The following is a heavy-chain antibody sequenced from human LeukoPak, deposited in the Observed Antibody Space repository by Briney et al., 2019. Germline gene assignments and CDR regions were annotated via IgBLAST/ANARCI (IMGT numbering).Heavy chain of an antibody. CDR3: ARSEVPAAIDAFDI. Sequence: GESLKISCKGSGYSFTSYWIGWVCQMPGKGLEWMGIICPGDSDTRYSPSFQGQVTISADKSISTAYLQWSSLKASDTAMYYCARSEVPAAIDAFDIWGQGTMVTVSS. CDR2: ICPGDSDT. D-gene: IGHD2-2*01. J-gene: IGHJ3*02. CDR1: GYSFTSYW. V-gene: IGHV5-51*01.